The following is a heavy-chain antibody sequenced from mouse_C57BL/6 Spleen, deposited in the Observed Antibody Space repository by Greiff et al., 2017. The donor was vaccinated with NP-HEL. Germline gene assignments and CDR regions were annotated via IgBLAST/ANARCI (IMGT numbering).Heavy chain of an antibody. J-gene: IGHJ2*01. CDR1: GFTFTDYY. D-gene: IGHD2-5*01. V-gene: IGHV7-3*01. Sequence: EVQVVESGGGLVQPGGSLSLSCAASGFTFTDYYMSWVRQPPGKALEWLGFIRNKANGYTTEYSASVKGRFTISRDNSQSILYLQMNALRAEDSATYYCARSGSTIVTYYFDYWGQGTTLTVSS. CDR2: IRNKANGYTT. CDR3: ARSGSTIVTYYFDY.